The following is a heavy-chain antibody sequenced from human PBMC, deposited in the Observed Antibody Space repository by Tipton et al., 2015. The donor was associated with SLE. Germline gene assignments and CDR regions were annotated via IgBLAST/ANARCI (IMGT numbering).Heavy chain of an antibody. D-gene: IGHD5-24*01. Sequence: QLVQSGGGLVQPGGSLKLSCAASGFTFSNSWMQWVRQAPGRGLVWVSRIDPDGRITDYADSVKGRFTISRDNARNTLYLQMNGLRAEDTAVYYCVRGRRDGYNFPFDIWGQGTMVTVSS. CDR1: GFTFSNSW. V-gene: IGHV3-74*02. CDR3: VRGRRDGYNFPFDI. J-gene: IGHJ3*02. CDR2: IDPDGRIT.